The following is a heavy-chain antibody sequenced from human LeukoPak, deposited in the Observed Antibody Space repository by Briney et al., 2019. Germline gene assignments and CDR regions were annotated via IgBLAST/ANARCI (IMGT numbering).Heavy chain of an antibody. Sequence: ASVKVPCKASGYAFSSYSISWVRQAPGQPLEWMGWINTYNVNTNYAQKLHGRVSMTIDTSAGTAYMELRSLRSDDTAVYYCARDKGWSYEAAVDYWAQGTLVTVSS. D-gene: IGHD6-19*01. CDR2: INTYNVNT. CDR1: GYAFSSYS. J-gene: IGHJ4*02. V-gene: IGHV1-18*04. CDR3: ARDKGWSYEAAVDY.